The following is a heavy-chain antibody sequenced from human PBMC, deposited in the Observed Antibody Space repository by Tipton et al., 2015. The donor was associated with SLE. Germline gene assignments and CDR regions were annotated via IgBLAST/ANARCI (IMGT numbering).Heavy chain of an antibody. CDR2: VYDIDST. Sequence: TLSLTCTVSGASISSYYRSWVRQPPGKGLEWIGYVYDIDSTNYNPSLKSRVSISVDTAKNQFSLKLNSVTAADTAVYYCARESRDSDSGGYYFFFNYWGQGTLVTVSS. V-gene: IGHV4-59*01. CDR3: ARESRDSDSGGYYFFFNY. CDR1: GASISSYY. J-gene: IGHJ4*02. D-gene: IGHD3-22*01.